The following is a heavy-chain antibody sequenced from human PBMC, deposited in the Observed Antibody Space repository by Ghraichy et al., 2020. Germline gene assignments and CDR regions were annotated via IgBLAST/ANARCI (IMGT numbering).Heavy chain of an antibody. D-gene: IGHD3-3*01. CDR1: GFTFSSYA. V-gene: IGHV3-30*04. J-gene: IGHJ5*02. CDR3: ARDVRDTYYDFWSGYSRFDP. CDR2: ISYDGSNK. Sequence: GGSLRLSCAASGFTFSSYAMHWVRQAPGKGLEWVAVISYDGSNKYYADSVKGRFTISRDNSKNTLYLQMNSLRAEDTAVYYCARDVRDTYYDFWSGYSRFDPWGQGTLVTVSS.